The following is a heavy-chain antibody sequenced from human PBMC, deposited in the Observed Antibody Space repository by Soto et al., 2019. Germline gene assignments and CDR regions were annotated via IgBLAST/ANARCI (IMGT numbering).Heavy chain of an antibody. CDR2: INSDGSST. CDR1: GFTFSSYW. Sequence: GGSLRLSCAASGFTFSSYWMHWVRQAPGKGLVWVSRINSDGSSTSYADSVKGRFTISRDNAKNTLYLQMNSVRAEGTAVYDCARGGIFTRSYPERCYYFDYWGQGTLVTVYS. CDR3: ARGGIFTRSYPERCYYFDY. J-gene: IGHJ4*02. D-gene: IGHD1-26*01. V-gene: IGHV3-74*01.